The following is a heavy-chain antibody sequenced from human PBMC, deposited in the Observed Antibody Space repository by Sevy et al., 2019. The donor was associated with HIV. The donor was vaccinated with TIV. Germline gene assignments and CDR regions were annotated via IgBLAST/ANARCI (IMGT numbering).Heavy chain of an antibody. CDR1: AYSFTLYY. CDR3: AVSQSCGGDCYYFDS. CDR2: INPTGGHT. Sequence: ASVKVSCRASAYSFTLYYMNWVRQAPGQGLEWMGLINPTGGHTSDAQRFQGRLSMTRDTSTTTFYMELSSLTDEDTAVYYCAVSQSCGGDCYYFDSWGQGTLVTVSS. J-gene: IGHJ4*02. D-gene: IGHD2-21*02. V-gene: IGHV1-46*01.